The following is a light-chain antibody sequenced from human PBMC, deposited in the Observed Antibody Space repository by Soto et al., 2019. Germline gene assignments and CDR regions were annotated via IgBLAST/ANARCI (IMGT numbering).Light chain of an antibody. Sequence: QSVLTRPAYGSGSPGQSITISCTGTSSDVGSYNLVSWYQQHPGKAPKLMIYEVSKRPSGVSNRFSGSKSGNTASLTISGLQAEDEADYYCCSYAGSSTFYVFGTGTKVTVL. CDR2: EVS. CDR1: SSDVGSYNL. J-gene: IGLJ1*01. V-gene: IGLV2-23*02. CDR3: CSYAGSSTFYV.